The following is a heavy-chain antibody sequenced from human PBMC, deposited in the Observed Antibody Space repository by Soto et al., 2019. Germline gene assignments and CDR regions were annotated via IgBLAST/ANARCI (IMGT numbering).Heavy chain of an antibody. CDR2: IYWDDDK. CDR3: ARSKYSISSFDY. J-gene: IGHJ4*02. D-gene: IGHD6-6*01. V-gene: IGHV2-5*02. CDR1: GFSLSTDDVG. Sequence: SGPTLVNPTQTLTLTCTFSGFSLSTDDVGVGWIRQPPGKALDWLAVIYWDDDKRYSPSLKSRLTITKDTSKNQVLLTMTNMEPVDTAKYCCARSKYSISSFDYWGQGALVTVSS.